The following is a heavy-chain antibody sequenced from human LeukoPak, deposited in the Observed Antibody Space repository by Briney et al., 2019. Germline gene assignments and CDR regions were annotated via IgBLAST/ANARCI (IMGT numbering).Heavy chain of an antibody. CDR1: GITLSNYG. D-gene: IGHD3-22*01. J-gene: IGHJ4*02. CDR3: AKRGVVIRVILVGFHKEAYYFDS. V-gene: IGHV3-23*01. CDR2: ISDSGGST. Sequence: GGSLRLSCAVSGITLSNYGMSWVRQAPGKGLEWVAGISDSGGSTNYADSVKGRFTVSRDNPKDTLYLQMNSLRAEDTAVYFCAKRGVVIRVILVGFHKEAYYFDSWGQGALVTVSS.